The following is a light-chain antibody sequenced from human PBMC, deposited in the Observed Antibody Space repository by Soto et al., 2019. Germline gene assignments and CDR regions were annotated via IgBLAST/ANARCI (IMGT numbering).Light chain of an antibody. V-gene: IGKV3-20*01. CDR2: GAS. CDR3: QQYGSSPFT. Sequence: IVLTQSPGTLSLSPGERATLSCRASQSVSSSYLAWYQQKPGQAPRLLIYGASSRATGIPDRFSGSGSGTDFTLTISRLEPEDFTVYYFQQYGSSPFTFGPGTKVDIK. CDR1: QSVSSSY. J-gene: IGKJ3*01.